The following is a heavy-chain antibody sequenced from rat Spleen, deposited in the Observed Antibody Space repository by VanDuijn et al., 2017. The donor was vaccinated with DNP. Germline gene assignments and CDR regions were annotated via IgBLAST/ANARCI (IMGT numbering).Heavy chain of an antibody. Sequence: EVQLVESGGGLVQPGWSLKLSCAASGFTFSGFYMAWVRQAPKKGLEWVASISSEGSRTFYGDSVKGRFTISRDNAENTVYLQMNSLRSEDTATYYCAKMVPGSPFGYWGQGVMVTVSS. CDR2: ISSEGSRT. V-gene: IGHV5-22*01. D-gene: IGHD1-4*01. CDR3: AKMVPGSPFGY. CDR1: GFTFSGFY. J-gene: IGHJ2*01.